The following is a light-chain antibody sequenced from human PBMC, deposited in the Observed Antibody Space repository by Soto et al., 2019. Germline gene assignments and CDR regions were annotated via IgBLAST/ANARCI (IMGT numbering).Light chain of an antibody. Sequence: AIQLTQSPSSRSASVGDRVTITCRASQGISSALAWYQQKPGKSPNLLIYDVSSLESGVPSRFSGSGSGTDFTLTISSLQPEDFATYYCQQFNTYPALTFGGGTKVEIK. CDR1: QGISSA. CDR3: QQFNTYPALT. V-gene: IGKV1-13*02. J-gene: IGKJ4*01. CDR2: DVS.